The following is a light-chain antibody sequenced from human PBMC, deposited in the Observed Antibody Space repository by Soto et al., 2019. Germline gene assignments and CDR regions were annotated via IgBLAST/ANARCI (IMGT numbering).Light chain of an antibody. J-gene: IGKJ5*01. CDR2: DAS. Sequence: GERAPLSCEASQGVSSSSLAWYQQNTGLAPRLLIYDASSRATGIPDRFSGSGSGTDSTLTISSLEPEDFAVYYCPQYGSAPPITFGQGTRLEI. CDR1: QGVSSSS. V-gene: IGKV3D-20*01. CDR3: PQYGSAPPIT.